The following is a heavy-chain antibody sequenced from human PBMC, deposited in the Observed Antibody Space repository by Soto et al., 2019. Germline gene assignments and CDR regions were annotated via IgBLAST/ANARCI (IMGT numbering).Heavy chain of an antibody. CDR1: GFTFSSYA. D-gene: IGHD4-4*01. CDR3: ASPLWRDDYNWGYFDL. Sequence: QVQLVESGGGVVQPGRSLRLSCAASGFTFSSYAMHWVRQAPGKGLEWVAVISYDGSNKYYADSVKGRFTISRDNSKNTLYLQMNGLRAEDTAVYSCASPLWRDDYNWGYFDLWGRGTLFTVSS. J-gene: IGHJ2*01. V-gene: IGHV3-30-3*01. CDR2: ISYDGSNK.